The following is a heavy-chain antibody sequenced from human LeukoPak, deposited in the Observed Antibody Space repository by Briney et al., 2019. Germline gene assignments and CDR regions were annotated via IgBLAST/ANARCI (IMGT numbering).Heavy chain of an antibody. CDR1: GGTFSSYA. D-gene: IGHD4-17*01. CDR2: IIPIFGTA. V-gene: IGHV1-69*05. Sequence: SVKVSCKASGGTFSSYAISWVRQAPGQGLEWMGRIIPIFGTANYAQKFQGRVTITTDESTSTAYMELSSLRSEDKAVYYGARAYGDPEFYFQHWGQGTRVTVSS. CDR3: ARAYGDPEFYFQH. J-gene: IGHJ1*01.